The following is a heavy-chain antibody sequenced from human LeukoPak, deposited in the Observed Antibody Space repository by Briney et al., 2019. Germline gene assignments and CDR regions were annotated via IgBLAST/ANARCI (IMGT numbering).Heavy chain of an antibody. CDR3: ARVCSGGSCYDY. J-gene: IGHJ4*02. V-gene: IGHV1-69*06. CDR1: GYTFTSYG. D-gene: IGHD2-15*01. CDR2: VIPIFGTA. Sequence: GASVTVSFKASGYTFTSYGISWVRQAPGQGLEWMGGVIPIFGTANYAQKFQGRVTITADKSTSTAYMELSSLRSEDTAVYYCARVCSGGSCYDYWGQGTLVTVAS.